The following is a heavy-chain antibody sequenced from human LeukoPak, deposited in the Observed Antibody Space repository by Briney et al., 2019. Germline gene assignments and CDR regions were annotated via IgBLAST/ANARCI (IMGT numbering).Heavy chain of an antibody. CDR2: INPNSGGT. CDR3: ARGIISLQGAGFYYYYYYMDV. D-gene: IGHD3-10*01. CDR1: GYTFTGYY. J-gene: IGHJ6*03. V-gene: IGHV1-2*02. Sequence: ASVKVSCKASGYTFTGYYMHWVRQAPGQGLEWMGWINPNSGGTNYAQKFQGRVTMTRDTSISTAYMELSSLRSEDTAVYYCARGIISLQGAGFYYYYYYMDVWGKGTTVTISS.